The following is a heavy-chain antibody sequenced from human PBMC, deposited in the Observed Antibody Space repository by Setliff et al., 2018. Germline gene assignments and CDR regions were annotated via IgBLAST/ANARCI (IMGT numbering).Heavy chain of an antibody. CDR3: VRSGKFGMRFWFDQ. CDR2: INPDSGDT. D-gene: IGHD1-26*01. J-gene: IGHJ5*02. CDR1: GNRSTDYN. Sequence: GASVKVSCKASGNRSTDYNLHWVRQAPGQGLGWMGWINPDSGDTHSAQKFQGRVTMTRDTSINTAYMELGSLTSDDTAFYYCVRSGKFGMRFWFDQWGQGTLVTVSS. V-gene: IGHV1-2*02.